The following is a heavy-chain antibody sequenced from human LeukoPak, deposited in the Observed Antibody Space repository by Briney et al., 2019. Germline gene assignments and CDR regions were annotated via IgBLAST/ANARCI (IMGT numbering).Heavy chain of an antibody. CDR1: GFTFSSYR. CDR2: ISSSSSYI. Sequence: GGSLRLSCAASGFTFSSYRMNWVRQAPGKGLEWVSSISSSSSYIYYADSVKGRFTISRDNAKNSLYLQMNSLRAEDTAVYYCARGGPQTGTTWYMDVWGKGTTVTVSS. V-gene: IGHV3-21*01. J-gene: IGHJ6*03. D-gene: IGHD1-1*01. CDR3: ARGGPQTGTTWYMDV.